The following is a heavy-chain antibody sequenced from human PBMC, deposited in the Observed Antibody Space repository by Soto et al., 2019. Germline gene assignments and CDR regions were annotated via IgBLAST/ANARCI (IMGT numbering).Heavy chain of an antibody. CDR2: IKSKADGGTT. Sequence: EVQLVESGGGLVKPGGSLRLSCVASGFTFSNAWMYWVRQAPWKGLEWVGRIKSKADGGTTDYAAPVKGRFTISRDDSKTTLYLQMSSLRTEDTATYYCTTDLPSGSDDYWGQGTLVTVSS. CDR3: TTDLPSGSDDY. CDR1: GFTFSNAW. D-gene: IGHD1-26*01. V-gene: IGHV3-15*07. J-gene: IGHJ4*02.